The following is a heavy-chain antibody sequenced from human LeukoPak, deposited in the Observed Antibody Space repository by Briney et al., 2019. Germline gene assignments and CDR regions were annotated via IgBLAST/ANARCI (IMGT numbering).Heavy chain of an antibody. V-gene: IGHV3-7*01. CDR3: AKDLIVGAEAFDY. Sequence: GGSLRLSCAASGFTFSNYWMSWVRQAPGEGLEWVANMKQDGSETYYVDSVKGRFTISRDNAKNSLYLQMNSLRAEDTAVYYCAKDLIVGAEAFDYWGQGTLVTVSS. CDR1: GFTFSNYW. D-gene: IGHD1-26*01. CDR2: MKQDGSET. J-gene: IGHJ4*02.